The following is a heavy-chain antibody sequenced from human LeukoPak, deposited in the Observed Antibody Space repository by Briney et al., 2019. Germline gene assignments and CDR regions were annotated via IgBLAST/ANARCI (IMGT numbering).Heavy chain of an antibody. CDR2: ISGSGGST. CDR3: AKTTIFGVVIIN. Sequence: GGSLRLSCAASGFTFSSYAMSWVRQAPGKGLEWVPAISGSGGSTYYADSVKGRFTISRDNSKNTLYLQMNSLRAEDTAVYYCAKTTIFGVVIINWGQGTLVTVSS. D-gene: IGHD3-3*01. V-gene: IGHV3-23*01. J-gene: IGHJ4*02. CDR1: GFTFSSYA.